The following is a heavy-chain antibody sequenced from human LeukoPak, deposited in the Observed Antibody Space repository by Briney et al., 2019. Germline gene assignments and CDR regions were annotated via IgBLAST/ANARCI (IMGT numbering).Heavy chain of an antibody. CDR2: IYTSGST. CDR1: GGSISSSSYY. D-gene: IGHD3-22*01. Sequence: SETLSLTCTVSGGSISSSSYYWGWIRQPAGKGLEWIGRIYTSGSTNYNPSLKSRVTMSVDTSKNQFSLKLSSVTAADTAVYYCARDQTTAVRSSGPQRYYYGMDVWGQGTTVTVSS. J-gene: IGHJ6*02. CDR3: ARDQTTAVRSSGPQRYYYGMDV. V-gene: IGHV4-61*02.